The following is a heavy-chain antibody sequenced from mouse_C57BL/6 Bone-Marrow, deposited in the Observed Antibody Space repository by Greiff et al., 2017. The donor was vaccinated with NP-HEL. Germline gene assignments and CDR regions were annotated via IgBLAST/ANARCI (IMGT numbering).Heavy chain of an antibody. J-gene: IGHJ3*01. Sequence: QVQLQQPGAELVKPGASVKLSCKASGYTFTTYWMQWVKQRPGQGLEWIGEIDPSDSYTNYNQKFKGKATLTVDTSSSTAYMQLSSLTSEDSAVYYGARKAYYGRSYEVAYGGQGTRVTVSA. CDR2: IDPSDSYT. CDR1: GYTFTTYW. CDR3: ARKAYYGRSYEVAY. D-gene: IGHD1-1*01. V-gene: IGHV1-50*01.